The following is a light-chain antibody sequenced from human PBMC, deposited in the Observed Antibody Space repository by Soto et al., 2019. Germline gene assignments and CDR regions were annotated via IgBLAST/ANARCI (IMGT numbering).Light chain of an antibody. J-gene: IGLJ2*01. CDR2: RTN. V-gene: IGLV1-47*01. CDR1: SSNIGSNY. CDR3: AAWDDTLSGVV. Sequence: QPVLTQPPSASGTPGQRVTISCSGSSSNIGSNYVYWYHQLPGTAPKLLISRTNQRPSGVPDRFSGSKSGTSASLAISGLRSDDEADYYCAAWDDTLSGVVFGGGTQLTVL.